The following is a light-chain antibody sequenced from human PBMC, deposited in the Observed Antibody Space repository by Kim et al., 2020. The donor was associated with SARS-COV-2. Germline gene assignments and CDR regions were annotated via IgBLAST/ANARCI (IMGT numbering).Light chain of an antibody. CDR1: QSITWW. CDR3: QQYNTYSYT. CDR2: DAS. V-gene: IGKV1-5*01. J-gene: IGKJ2*01. Sequence: DIQMTQSPSTLSASVGDRVTITCRASQSITWWLAWYQQKPGKAPKLLIYDASSLKSGVPSRFSGSGSGTEFTLTISSLQPDDFATYYCQQYNTYSYTFGPGTKLEI.